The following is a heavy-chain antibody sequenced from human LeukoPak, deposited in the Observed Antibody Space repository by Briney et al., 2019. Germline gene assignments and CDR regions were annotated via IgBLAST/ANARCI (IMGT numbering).Heavy chain of an antibody. V-gene: IGHV1-2*06. CDR2: INPKSGGT. J-gene: IGHJ4*02. Sequence: ASVKVSCKTSGYTFTDHYIHWVRQAPGQGLEWMGRINPKSGGTNYAQEFQGRVTVTRDTSISMTNMELSRLNFDDTAVYYCARDGRHRDLDFWGQGTLVTVSS. CDR1: GYTFTDHY. CDR3: ARDGRHRDLDF. D-gene: IGHD1-14*01.